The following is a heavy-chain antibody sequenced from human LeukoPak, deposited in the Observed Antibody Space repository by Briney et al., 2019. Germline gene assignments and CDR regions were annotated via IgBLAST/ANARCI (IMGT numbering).Heavy chain of an antibody. CDR3: AKDVNYYDSSGYSIFQH. J-gene: IGHJ1*01. V-gene: IGHV3-23*01. Sequence: GGSLRLSCAASGFTFSSYAMSWVRQAPGKGLEWVSAISGSGGSTYYADSVKGRFTISRDNSKNTLYLQMNSLRAEDTAVYYCAKDVNYYDSSGYSIFQHWGQGTLVTVSS. CDR2: ISGSGGST. CDR1: GFTFSSYA. D-gene: IGHD3-22*01.